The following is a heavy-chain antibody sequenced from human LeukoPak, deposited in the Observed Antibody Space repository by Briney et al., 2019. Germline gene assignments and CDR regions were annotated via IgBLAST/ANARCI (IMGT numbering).Heavy chain of an antibody. CDR3: VKDRTGTYTLDY. CDR1: GFTLSNYA. J-gene: IGHJ4*02. D-gene: IGHD3-10*01. V-gene: IGHV3-30-3*01. CDR2: ISDDGSRQ. Sequence: GRSLRLSCAATGFTLSNYAIHWGRQAPGKGLEWVAFISDDGSRQHYADSVKGRLTISRDNSKNTLNLQMNSLRAEDTAVYYCVKDRTGTYTLDYWGQRTLVTVSS.